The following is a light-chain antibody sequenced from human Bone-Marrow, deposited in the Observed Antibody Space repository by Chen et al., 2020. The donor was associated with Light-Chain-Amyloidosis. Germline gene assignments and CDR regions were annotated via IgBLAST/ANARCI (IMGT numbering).Light chain of an antibody. Sequence: QTVVTQEPSFSVSPGETVTLTCGLSSGSVSGSRSPTWYQQTPGQPPRTLIGSSKTRSSGVPDRFSASILENKAALTITGVQVDDEADYYCVVFLGSGIWEFGGGTKLTVI. J-gene: IGLJ3*02. V-gene: IGLV8-61*01. CDR1: SGSVSGSRS. CDR2: SSK. CDR3: VVFLGSGIWE.